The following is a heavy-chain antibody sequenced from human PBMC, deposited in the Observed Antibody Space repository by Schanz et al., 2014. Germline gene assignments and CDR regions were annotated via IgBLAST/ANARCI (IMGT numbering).Heavy chain of an antibody. D-gene: IGHD1-26*01. J-gene: IGHJ6*01. CDR1: GFTFRIYS. Sequence: QVQLRQFGGVLVHPWRALRLSCAASGFTFRIYSMNAYRHSPGKGLEWVALISNDGSIKYYADSVEGRFTISRDNSRNTLYLQMNSLRTEDTAVYYCASPSGYSDYG. CDR2: ISNDGSIK. V-gene: IGHV3-30-3*01. CDR3: ASPSGYSDYG.